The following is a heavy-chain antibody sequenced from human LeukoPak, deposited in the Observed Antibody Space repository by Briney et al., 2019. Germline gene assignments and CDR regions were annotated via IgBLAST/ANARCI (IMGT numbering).Heavy chain of an antibody. CDR2: IYYSGST. J-gene: IGHJ4*02. CDR3: ARDQGGSYSSSGYFDY. Sequence: SETLSLTCTVSGGSISSYYWSWIRQPPGKGLEWIGYIYYSGSTNYNPSLKSRVTISVDTSRNQFSLKLSSVTAADTAVYYCARDQGGSYSSSGYFDYWGQGTLVTVSS. CDR1: GGSISSYY. V-gene: IGHV4-59*12. D-gene: IGHD1-26*01.